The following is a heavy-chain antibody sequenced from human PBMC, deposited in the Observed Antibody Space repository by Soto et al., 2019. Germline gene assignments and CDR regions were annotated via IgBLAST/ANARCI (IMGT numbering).Heavy chain of an antibody. V-gene: IGHV3-30*03. Sequence: GGSLRLSCAASGFTFSSNGMHWVRQAPGKGLEWLAVISYDGSNKYYADSVKGRFTISRDNSKNTLSLQMNSLRPEDTAVYYCARGSRRIVGAIDYWGQGTLVTVSS. CDR1: GFTFSSNG. CDR2: ISYDGSNK. J-gene: IGHJ4*02. CDR3: ARGSRRIVGAIDY. D-gene: IGHD1-26*01.